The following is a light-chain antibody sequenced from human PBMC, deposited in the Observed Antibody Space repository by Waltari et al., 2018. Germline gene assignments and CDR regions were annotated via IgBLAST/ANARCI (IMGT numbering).Light chain of an antibody. V-gene: IGKV3-20*01. CDR1: QIINTSY. Sequence: EIVLTQSPGTLSLSPGERASLSCRASQIINTSYLAWYQQKPGQAPRLLIYDASRRATGIPDRFSGSGSGTDFTLTISRLEPEDFAVYYCQKYGSTPRPFGGGTKVEIK. CDR2: DAS. J-gene: IGKJ4*01. CDR3: QKYGSTPRP.